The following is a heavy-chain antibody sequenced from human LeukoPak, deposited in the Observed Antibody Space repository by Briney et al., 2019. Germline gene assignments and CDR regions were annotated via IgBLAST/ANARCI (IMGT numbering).Heavy chain of an antibody. CDR2: INSDGSST. V-gene: IGHV3-74*01. CDR3: ARDHYGDTDYYYMDV. CDR1: GFTFSSYW. D-gene: IGHD4-17*01. Sequence: GGSLRLSCAASGFTFSSYWMHWVRQAPGKGLVRVSRINSDGSSTSYADSVKGRFTISRDNAKNTLYLQMNSLRAEDTAVYYCARDHYGDTDYYYMDVWGKGTTVTVSS. J-gene: IGHJ6*03.